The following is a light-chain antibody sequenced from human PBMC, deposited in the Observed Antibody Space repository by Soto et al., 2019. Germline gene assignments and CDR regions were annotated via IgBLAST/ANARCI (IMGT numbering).Light chain of an antibody. V-gene: IGLV2-14*01. CDR1: SSDIGSYDY. J-gene: IGLJ1*01. CDR3: SSFTSTSTRL. CDR2: EVT. Sequence: QSVLTQPASVSGSPGQSITISCTVTSSDIGSYDYVSWYQQHPGKAPNLIIYEVTDRPSGVSNRFSGSKSGNTASLTTSGLQAEDEADYYCSSFTSTSTRLFGSGTKVTLL.